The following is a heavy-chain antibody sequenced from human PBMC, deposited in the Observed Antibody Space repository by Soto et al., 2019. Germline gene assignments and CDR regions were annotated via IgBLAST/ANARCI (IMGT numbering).Heavy chain of an antibody. J-gene: IGHJ6*01. Sequence: QVQLVESGGGVVQPGRSLRLSCAASGFTFSSYAMHWVRQAPGKGLEWVAVISYDGSNKYYADSVKGRFTISRDNSKNTLYLQMNSLRAEDTAVYYCARDLAAAAFYYYYGMDVW. CDR3: ARDLAAAAFYYYYGMDV. D-gene: IGHD6-25*01. V-gene: IGHV3-30-3*01. CDR2: ISYDGSNK. CDR1: GFTFSSYA.